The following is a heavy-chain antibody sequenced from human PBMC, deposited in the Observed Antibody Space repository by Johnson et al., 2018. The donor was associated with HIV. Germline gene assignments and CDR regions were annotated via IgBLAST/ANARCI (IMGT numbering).Heavy chain of an antibody. Sequence: QVQLMESGGGLVQPGGSLILSCAASGFTFSSYGMHWVRQAPGKGLEWVAVISYDGSNKYYADSVKGRFTISRDNSKNTLYLQMNSLRAEDTAVYYCAKVSRYDAFDIWGQGTMVTVSS. CDR2: ISYDGSNK. D-gene: IGHD3-16*02. CDR1: GFTFSSYG. V-gene: IGHV3-30*18. CDR3: AKVSRYDAFDI. J-gene: IGHJ3*02.